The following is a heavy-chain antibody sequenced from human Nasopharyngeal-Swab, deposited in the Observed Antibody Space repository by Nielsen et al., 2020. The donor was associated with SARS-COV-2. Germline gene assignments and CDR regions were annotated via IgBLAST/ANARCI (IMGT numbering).Heavy chain of an antibody. D-gene: IGHD6-13*01. J-gene: IGHJ4*02. CDR1: GFTFSSYG. Sequence: GESLKISCAASGFTFSSYGMHWVRQAPGKGLEWVAFIRYDGSNKYYVDSVKGRFTISRDNAKNSLYLQMNSLRAEDTAVYYCARVGSSSWYFDYWGQGTLVTVSS. CDR3: ARVGSSSWYFDY. V-gene: IGHV3-30*02. CDR2: IRYDGSNK.